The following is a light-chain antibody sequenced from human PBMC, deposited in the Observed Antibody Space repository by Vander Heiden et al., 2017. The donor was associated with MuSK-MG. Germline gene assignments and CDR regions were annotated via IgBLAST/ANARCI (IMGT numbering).Light chain of an antibody. CDR2: GAS. CDR1: QGIRND. V-gene: IGKV1-6*01. CDR3: QQRDTYPWT. J-gene: IGKJ1*01. Sequence: AIQLTQSPSPLSASVGDRVTITCRASQGIRNDLGWYQQKPGSAPKALIYGASSLQSGAPSRFSGSGSGTDFTLTISSLQAEDSATYYCQQRDTYPWTFGEGTKVEIK.